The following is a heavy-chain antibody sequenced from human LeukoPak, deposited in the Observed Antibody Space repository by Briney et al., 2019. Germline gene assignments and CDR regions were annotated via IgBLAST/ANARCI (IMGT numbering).Heavy chain of an antibody. CDR2: IIPIFGTA. D-gene: IGHD5-12*01. CDR3: ARGRNSGYDTVYYYYGMDV. J-gene: IGHJ6*02. V-gene: IGHV1-69*13. CDR1: GGTFSSYA. Sequence: SMKVSCTASGGTFSSYAISWVRQAPGQGLEWMGGIIPIFGTANYAQKFQGRVTITADESTSTAYMELSSLRSEDTAVYYCARGRNSGYDTVYYYYGMDVWGQGTTVTVSS.